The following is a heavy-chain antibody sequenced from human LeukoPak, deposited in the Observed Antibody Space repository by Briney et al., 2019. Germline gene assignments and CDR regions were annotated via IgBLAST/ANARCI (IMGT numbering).Heavy chain of an antibody. CDR3: ARGGYYYDSSGYYFLDRYNWFDP. D-gene: IGHD3-22*01. V-gene: IGHV3-20*04. Sequence: GGSLRLSCAASGFTFDDYGMSWVRQAPGKGLEWVSGINWNGGSTGYADSVKGRFTISRDNAKNSLYLQMNSLRAEDTALYYCARGGYYYDSSGYYFLDRYNWFDPWGQGTLVTVSS. J-gene: IGHJ5*02. CDR1: GFTFDDYG. CDR2: INWNGGST.